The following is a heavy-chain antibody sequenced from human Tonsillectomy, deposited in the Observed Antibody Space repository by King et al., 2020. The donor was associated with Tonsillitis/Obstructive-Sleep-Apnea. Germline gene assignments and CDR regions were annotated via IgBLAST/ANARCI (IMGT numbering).Heavy chain of an antibody. CDR2: INTDGGSI. D-gene: IGHD5-24*01. CDR1: GFTFSSYW. J-gene: IGHJ4*02. Sequence: VQLVESGGGLVQPGGSLRLSCAASGFTFSSYWMHWVRQAPGKGLVWVSRINTDGGSITYADSVKGRFTISRDSAQNTLYLQMNRLRAEDTALYYCARGYMGQDYWGQGTLVTVSS. CDR3: ARGYMGQDY. V-gene: IGHV3-74*01.